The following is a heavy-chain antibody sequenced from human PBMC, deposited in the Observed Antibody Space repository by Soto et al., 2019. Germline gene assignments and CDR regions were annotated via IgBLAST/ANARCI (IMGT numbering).Heavy chain of an antibody. D-gene: IGHD2-15*01. J-gene: IGHJ5*02. CDR2: IYYSGST. V-gene: IGHV4-59*01. Sequence: LSLTCTVSGGSIRSYYWSWIRQPPGKGLEWIGYIYYSGSTNYNPSLKSRVTISVDTSKNQFSLKLSSVTAADTAVYYCARGGYCSGGSCYWFDPWGQGTLVTVSS. CDR3: ARGGYCSGGSCYWFDP. CDR1: GGSIRSYY.